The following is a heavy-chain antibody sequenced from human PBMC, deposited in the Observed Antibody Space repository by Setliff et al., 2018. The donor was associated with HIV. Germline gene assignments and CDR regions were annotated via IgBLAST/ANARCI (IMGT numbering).Heavy chain of an antibody. J-gene: IGHJ4*02. CDR2: IYYSGST. D-gene: IGHD3-22*01. Sequence: SETLSLTCTVSGGSVSSGSYYWSWIRQPPGKGLEWIGYIYYSGSTKHNPSLKSRVTISLDTSKNQFSLKLTSVTAADTAVYYCARDDSGGYYSLDYWGQGTLVTVSS. CDR3: ARDDSGGYYSLDY. CDR1: GGSVSSGSYY. V-gene: IGHV4-61*01.